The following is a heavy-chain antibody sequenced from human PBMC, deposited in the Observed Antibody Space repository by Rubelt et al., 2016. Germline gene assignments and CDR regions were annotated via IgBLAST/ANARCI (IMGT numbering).Heavy chain of an antibody. CDR3: ARAIRRNCGGDY. Sequence: EVQLVESGGGLVQPGGSLRLSCAASGFTFSSNTMNWVRQAPGKGLEWVSGISWNSGSIDYADSVKGRFTISRDNANKALFLQMNSLRAEDTAIYYCARAIRRNCGGDYYGQGTLVTVSS. J-gene: IGHJ4*02. CDR2: ISWNSGSI. CDR1: GFTFSSNT. D-gene: IGHD2-21*01. V-gene: IGHV3-48*04.